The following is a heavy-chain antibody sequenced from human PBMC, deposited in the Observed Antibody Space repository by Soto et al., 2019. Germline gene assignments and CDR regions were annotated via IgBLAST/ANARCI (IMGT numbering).Heavy chain of an antibody. J-gene: IGHJ4*02. Sequence: QLQLQESGPGLVKPSETLSLTCNVSTGSIFSNSYYWGWIRQPPGKGLEWIATINHSGSTYHNPSLKSRVTISVDTSKNQSSLILRSVTAADTAVYYCARRYAPRYSSGNNHFDLWGQGTLVTVSS. CDR3: ARRYAPRYSSGNNHFDL. CDR2: INHSGST. V-gene: IGHV4-39*01. D-gene: IGHD6-19*01. CDR1: TGSIFSNSYY.